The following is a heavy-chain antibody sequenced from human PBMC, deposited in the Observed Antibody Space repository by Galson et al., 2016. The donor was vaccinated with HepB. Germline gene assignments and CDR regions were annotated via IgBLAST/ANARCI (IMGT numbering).Heavy chain of an antibody. Sequence: SVKVSCKASGGTFSSSSLTWVRQAPGQGLEWMGRIIPMFGITNYAQKLQGRVTVTSDASTSTAYMELRSLRSDDTAVYYCARDSYYSSVYYSSQVDYWGQGTLVTVSS. CDR3: ARDSYYSSVYYSSQVDY. CDR2: IIPMFGIT. V-gene: IGHV1-69*13. D-gene: IGHD3-22*01. CDR1: GGTFSSSS. J-gene: IGHJ4*02.